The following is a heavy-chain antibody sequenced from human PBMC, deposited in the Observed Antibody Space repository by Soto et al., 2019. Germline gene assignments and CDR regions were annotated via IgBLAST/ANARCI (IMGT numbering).Heavy chain of an antibody. CDR1: GGSIRRYY. CDR3: ARDVRDTGYSYWFDP. J-gene: IGHJ5*02. Sequence: PSETLSLTCTVSGGSIRRYYWSWIRQPPGKGLEWIGYIYNGETTKYNPSLKSRVTISVDTSKNQFSLKLNSVTAADTAVYFCARDVRDTGYSYWFDPWGQGILVTVSS. V-gene: IGHV4-59*01. CDR2: IYNGETT. D-gene: IGHD3-9*01.